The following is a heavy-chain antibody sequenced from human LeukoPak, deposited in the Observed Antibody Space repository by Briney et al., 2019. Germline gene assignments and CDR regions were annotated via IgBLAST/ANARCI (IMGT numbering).Heavy chain of an antibody. J-gene: IGHJ4*02. CDR1: AYTFSNYD. D-gene: IGHD2-2*01. CDR3: ARAIRHQLLSDY. CDR2: MNPNSANT. V-gene: IGHV1-8*01. Sequence: ASVTVSFKTSAYTFSNYDINWVRQATGQGPEWMGWMNPNSANTGYALQFQGRVTMTRDTSISTAYMELSSLRSDDTAVYYCARAIRHQLLSDYWGQGTLVTVSS.